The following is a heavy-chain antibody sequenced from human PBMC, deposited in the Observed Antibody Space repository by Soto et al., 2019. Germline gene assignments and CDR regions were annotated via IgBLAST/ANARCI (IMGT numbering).Heavy chain of an antibody. Sequence: SETLSLTCAVYGGSFSGYYWSWIRQPPGKGLEWIGEINHSGSTNYNPSLKSRVTISVDTSKNQFSLKPSSVTAADTAVYYCARVDGWSYYYYYGMDVWGQGTTVTVS. J-gene: IGHJ6*02. CDR3: ARVDGWSYYYYYGMDV. CDR1: GGSFSGYY. CDR2: INHSGST. D-gene: IGHD2-8*01. V-gene: IGHV4-34*01.